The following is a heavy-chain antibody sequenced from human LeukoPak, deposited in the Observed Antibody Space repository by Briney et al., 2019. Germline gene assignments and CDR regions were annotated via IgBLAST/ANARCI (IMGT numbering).Heavy chain of an antibody. CDR1: VYTLTELS. J-gene: IGHJ4*02. CDR3: ATDRILNSGSYSGFDY. CDR2: FDPVDGET. D-gene: IGHD1-26*01. Sequence: ASVNVSCKVSVYTLTELSMHWVRQAPGKGLEWMGGFDPVDGETIYAQKFQGRVTMTEDTSTDTAYMELSSLRSEDTAVYYCATDRILNSGSYSGFDYWGQGTLVTVSS. V-gene: IGHV1-24*01.